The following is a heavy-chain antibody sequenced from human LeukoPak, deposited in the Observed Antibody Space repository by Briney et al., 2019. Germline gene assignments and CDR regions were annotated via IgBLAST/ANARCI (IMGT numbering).Heavy chain of an antibody. CDR1: GFTFSSYA. CDR2: ITSSSNTI. CDR3: ARGFTSGSYYFDY. J-gene: IGHJ4*02. V-gene: IGHV3-48*02. D-gene: IGHD1-26*01. Sequence: GGSLRLSCAASGFTFSSYAMHWVRQAPGKGLEWVSYITSSSNTIYYADSVKGRFTISRDNAKNSLYLQMNSLRDEDTAVYYCARGFTSGSYYFDYWGQGTLVTVSS.